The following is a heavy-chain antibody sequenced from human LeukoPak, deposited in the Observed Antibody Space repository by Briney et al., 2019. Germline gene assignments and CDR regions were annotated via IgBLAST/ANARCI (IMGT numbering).Heavy chain of an antibody. J-gene: IGHJ6*02. Sequence: ASVKVSCKASGYTFTGYYMHWVRQAPGQGLEWMGWINPNSGGTNYAQKFQGWVTMTRDTCISTAYMELSRLRSDDTAVYYCARDYPIAAAGKRGYYYYGMDVWGQGTTVTVSS. CDR3: ARDYPIAAAGKRGYYYYGMDV. CDR1: GYTFTGYY. CDR2: INPNSGGT. V-gene: IGHV1-2*04. D-gene: IGHD6-13*01.